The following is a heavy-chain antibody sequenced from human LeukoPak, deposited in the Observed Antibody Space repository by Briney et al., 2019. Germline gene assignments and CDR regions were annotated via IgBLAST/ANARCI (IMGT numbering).Heavy chain of an antibody. V-gene: IGHV3-23*01. CDR1: GFTFSSYA. J-gene: IGHJ4*02. CDR3: ARGAVLRFLEWAPRAYYFDY. CDR2: ISGSGGST. D-gene: IGHD3-3*01. Sequence: GGSLRLSCAASGFTFSSYAMSWVRQAPGKGLEWVSAISGSGGSTYYADSVKGRFTISRDNSKNTLYLQMNSLRAEDTAVYYCARGAVLRFLEWAPRAYYFDYWGQGTLDTVSS.